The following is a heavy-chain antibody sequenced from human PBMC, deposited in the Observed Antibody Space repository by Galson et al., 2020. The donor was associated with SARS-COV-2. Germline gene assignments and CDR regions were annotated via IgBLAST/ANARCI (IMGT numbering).Heavy chain of an antibody. CDR2: ISYDGSNK. V-gene: IGHV3-30*04. CDR1: GFTFSSYA. J-gene: IGHJ5*02. D-gene: IGHD6-13*01. Sequence: GGSLRLSCAASGFTFSSYAMHWVRQAPGKGLEWVAVISYDGSNKYYADSVKGRFTISRDDAKMSLYLQMNSLRGEDTAVYYCARDRCSSSCSRGIGWFDPWGQGTLVTVSS. CDR3: ARDRCSSSCSRGIGWFDP.